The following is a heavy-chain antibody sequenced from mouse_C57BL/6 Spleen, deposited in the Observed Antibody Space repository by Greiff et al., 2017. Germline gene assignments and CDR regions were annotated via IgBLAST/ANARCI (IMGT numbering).Heavy chain of an antibody. V-gene: IGHV5-6*02. Sequence: EVKLVESGGDLVKPGGSLKLSCAASGFTFSSYGMSWVRQTPDKRLEWVATISSGGSYTYYPDSVKGRFTISRDNAKNTLYLQMSSLKSEDTAMYYCARDSSGPFDYWGQGTTLTVSS. CDR1: GFTFSSYG. CDR2: ISSGGSYT. D-gene: IGHD3-2*02. CDR3: ARDSSGPFDY. J-gene: IGHJ2*01.